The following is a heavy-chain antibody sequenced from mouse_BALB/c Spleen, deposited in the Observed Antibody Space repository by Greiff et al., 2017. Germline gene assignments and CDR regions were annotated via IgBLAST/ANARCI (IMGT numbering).Heavy chain of an antibody. Sequence: EVKVVESGGGLVKPGGSLKLSCAASGFTFSDYYMYWVRQTPEKRLEWVATISDGGSYTYYPDSVKGRFTISRDNAKNNLYLQMSSLKSEDTAMYYCARGSYGNYEGYFDVWGAGTTVTVSS. CDR2: ISDGGSYT. CDR3: ARGSYGNYEGYFDV. V-gene: IGHV5-4*02. CDR1: GFTFSDYY. D-gene: IGHD2-1*01. J-gene: IGHJ1*01.